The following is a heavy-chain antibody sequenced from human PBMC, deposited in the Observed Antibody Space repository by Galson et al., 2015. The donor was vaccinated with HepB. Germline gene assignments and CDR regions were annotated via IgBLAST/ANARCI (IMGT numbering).Heavy chain of an antibody. CDR1: GFTFSSSA. V-gene: IGHV3-23*01. D-gene: IGHD3-10*01. Sequence: SLRLSCAASGFTFSSSAMNWVRQAPGKGPEWVSGISESGDTTYYADSVKGRFAISRDNSKNTLYLHTNTLRAEDTAVYYCANSSGHWGQGTLVTVSS. CDR2: ISESGDTT. J-gene: IGHJ4*02. CDR3: ANSSGH.